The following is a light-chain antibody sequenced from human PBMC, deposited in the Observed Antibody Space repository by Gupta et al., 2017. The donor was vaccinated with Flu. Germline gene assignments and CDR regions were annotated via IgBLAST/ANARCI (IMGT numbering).Light chain of an antibody. Sequence: TGVTQEPSLTVSPGGTVTLTCASSTGAVTSGHYPNWFQQKPGQAPRALIYHTSNRHSWTPARFSGSLLGGKAALTLSGVQPEDEADYYCLLYYGGGGSTYVFGTGTKVNVL. CDR3: LLYYGGGGSTYV. CDR1: TGAVTSGHY. J-gene: IGLJ1*01. V-gene: IGLV7-43*01. CDR2: HTS.